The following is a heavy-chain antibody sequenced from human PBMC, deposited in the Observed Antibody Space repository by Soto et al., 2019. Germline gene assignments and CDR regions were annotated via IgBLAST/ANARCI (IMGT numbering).Heavy chain of an antibody. D-gene: IGHD4-17*01. CDR2: IYYSGST. J-gene: IGHJ4*02. CDR3: ARVGTTVTTLDF. Sequence: PLSLTCTVSGGSISSRDHYWSWIRQPPGKGLEWIGYIYYSGSTYYNPSLKSRVTISVDTSKNQFSLMLRSVTAADTAVYYCARVGTTVTTLDFWGKGTLVTSPQ. CDR1: GGSISSRDHY. V-gene: IGHV4-30-4*08.